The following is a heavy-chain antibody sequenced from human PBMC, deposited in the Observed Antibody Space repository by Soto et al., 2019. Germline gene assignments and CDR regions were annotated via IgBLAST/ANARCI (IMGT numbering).Heavy chain of an antibody. Sequence: SETLSLTCAVYGASLSDNYCNWLRQPPGKGLEWIGEINHSGNTNYNPSLRSRVTISIDTSKNQLSLNLRSVSAADTAVYYCGRRRGEFDAWGQGTPVTVSS. CDR1: GASLSDNY. D-gene: IGHD2-21*01. CDR2: INHSGNT. CDR3: GRRRGEFDA. V-gene: IGHV4-34*01. J-gene: IGHJ5*02.